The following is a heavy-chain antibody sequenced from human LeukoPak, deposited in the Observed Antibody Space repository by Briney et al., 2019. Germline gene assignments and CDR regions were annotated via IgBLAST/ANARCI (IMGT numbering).Heavy chain of an antibody. CDR2: ISGDGGST. D-gene: IGHD3-22*01. CDR3: AKVGGNYHDNSGYGT. CDR1: GFTFDDYA. Sequence: GGSLRLSCAASGFTFDDYAMHWVRQAPGKGLEWVSLISGDGGSTHYADSVKGRFTISRDNSKNSLYLQMNSLRTEDTALYYCAKVGGNYHDNSGYGTWGQGTLVTVSS. V-gene: IGHV3-43*02. J-gene: IGHJ5*02.